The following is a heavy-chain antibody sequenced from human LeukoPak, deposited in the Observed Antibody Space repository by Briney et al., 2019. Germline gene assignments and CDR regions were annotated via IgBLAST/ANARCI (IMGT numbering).Heavy chain of an antibody. CDR3: AREGGYYDILTDDAFDI. D-gene: IGHD3-9*01. V-gene: IGHV4-61*02. J-gene: IGHJ3*02. Sequence: PSQTLSLTCTVSGGSISSGSYYWSWIRQPAGKGLEWIGRIYTSGSTNYNPSLKSRVTISVDTSKNQFSLKLSSVTAADTAVYYCAREGGYYDILTDDAFDIWGQGTMVTVSS. CDR1: GGSISSGSYY. CDR2: IYTSGST.